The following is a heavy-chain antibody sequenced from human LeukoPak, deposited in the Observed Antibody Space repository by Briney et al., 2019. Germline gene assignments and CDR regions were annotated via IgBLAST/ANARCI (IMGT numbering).Heavy chain of an antibody. CDR2: ISRGGSTT. CDR1: GFTFSDYY. J-gene: IGHJ1*01. D-gene: IGHD5-18*01. CDR3: VRDSSYIFGFS. Sequence: GGSLRLSCAASGFTFSDYYMSWIRQAPGKGLEWVSYISRGGSTTYYADSVKGRFTISRDNAKNSLYLQMNSLRAEDTAVYYCVRDSSYIFGFSWGQGTLVTVSS. V-gene: IGHV3-11*01.